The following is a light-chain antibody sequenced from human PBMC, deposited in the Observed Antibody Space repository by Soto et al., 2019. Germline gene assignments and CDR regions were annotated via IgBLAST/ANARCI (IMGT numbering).Light chain of an antibody. J-gene: IGKJ4*01. Sequence: DIQMTQSPSSLSASVGDRVTITCRASQNINRWLAWYQQKSDKAPKSLIYAASNLQSWVPSRFSGSGSGTDFTLTITNLQPEDFATYYCQQYETYPTCGGGTKVEIK. V-gene: IGKV1D-16*01. CDR2: AAS. CDR1: QNINRW. CDR3: QQYETYPT.